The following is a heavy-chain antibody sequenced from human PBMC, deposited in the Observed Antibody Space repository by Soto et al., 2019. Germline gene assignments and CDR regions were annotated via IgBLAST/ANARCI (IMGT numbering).Heavy chain of an antibody. Sequence: PSETLSLTCSGSGATMSSRTYFGAWIRKTPGKGLEWVGSIYYSGKTQYNPSLKRRATISVDRSRNQFSLEVNAVNAADSAGYYCPKNLYTPGSVDSWVQG. V-gene: IGHV4-39*01. D-gene: IGHD1-26*01. CDR1: GATMSSRTYF. J-gene: IGHJ5*01. CDR3: PKNLYTPGSVDS. CDR2: IYYSGKT.